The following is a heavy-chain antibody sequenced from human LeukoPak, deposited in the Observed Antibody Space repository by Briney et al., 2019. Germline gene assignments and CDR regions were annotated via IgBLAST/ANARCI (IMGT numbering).Heavy chain of an antibody. CDR2: ISAYNGNT. CDR3: ARTHYYDSSGYLGNY. Sequence: ASVKVSCKASGYTFTSYGISWVRQAPGQGLEWMGWISAYNGNTNYAQKLQGRVTMTTDTSTSTAYMELRSLRSGDTAVYYCARTHYYDSSGYLGNYWGQGTLVTVSS. J-gene: IGHJ4*02. CDR1: GYTFTSYG. V-gene: IGHV1-18*01. D-gene: IGHD3-22*01.